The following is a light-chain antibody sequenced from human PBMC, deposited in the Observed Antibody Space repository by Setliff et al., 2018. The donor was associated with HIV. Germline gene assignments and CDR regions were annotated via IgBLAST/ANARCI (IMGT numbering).Light chain of an antibody. CDR2: YDS. V-gene: IGLV3-21*04. CDR1: NIGSKS. J-gene: IGLJ1*01. CDR3: QVWDSSSDQAYV. Sequence: SYELTQPPSVSVAPGKTARITCGGNNIGSKSEHWYQQKPGQAPVLVIYYDSDRPSGIPERFSGSNSGNTATLTISRVEAGDEADYYCQVWDSSSDQAYVFGTGTKVTVL.